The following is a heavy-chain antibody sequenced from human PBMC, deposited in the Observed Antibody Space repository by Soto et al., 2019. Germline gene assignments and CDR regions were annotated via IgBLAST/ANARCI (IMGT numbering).Heavy chain of an antibody. D-gene: IGHD3-10*01. J-gene: IGHJ6*02. V-gene: IGHV5-51*01. CDR3: ARQGYSYGSGSYPPGMDV. Sequence: PGESLKISCKGSGYSFTSYWIGWVRQMPGKGLEWMGIIYPGDSDTRYSPSFQGQVTISADKSISTAYLQWSSLKAWATAMYYCARQGYSYGSGSYPPGMDVWGQGTTFPVS. CDR1: GYSFTSYW. CDR2: IYPGDSDT.